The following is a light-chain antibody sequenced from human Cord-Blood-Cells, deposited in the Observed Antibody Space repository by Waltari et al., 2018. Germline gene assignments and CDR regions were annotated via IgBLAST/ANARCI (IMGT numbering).Light chain of an antibody. CDR1: NLGDDS. CDR3: QAWDSSTRV. Sequence: SYELTPPPSVSVPLGQTASITCCGENLGDDSACWYQQKPGQSPVLVIYQDSKRPSGIPERFSGSNSGNTATLTISGTQAMDEADYYCQAWDSSTRVFGGGTKLTVL. V-gene: IGLV3-1*01. J-gene: IGLJ3*02. CDR2: QDS.